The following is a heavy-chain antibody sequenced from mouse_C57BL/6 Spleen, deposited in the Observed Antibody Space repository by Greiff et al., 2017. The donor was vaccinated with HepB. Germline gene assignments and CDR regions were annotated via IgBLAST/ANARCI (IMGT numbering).Heavy chain of an antibody. J-gene: IGHJ2*01. Sequence: VKLMESGAELVKPGASVKISCTASGYAFSSYWMNWVKQRPGKGLEWIGQIYPGDGDTNYNGKFKGKATLTADKSSSTAYMQLSSLTSEDSAVYFCARWITTVVGEYYFGCWGQGTTLTVSS. V-gene: IGHV1-80*01. CDR1: GYAFSSYW. CDR2: IYPGDGDT. CDR3: ARWITTVVGEYYFGC. D-gene: IGHD1-1*01.